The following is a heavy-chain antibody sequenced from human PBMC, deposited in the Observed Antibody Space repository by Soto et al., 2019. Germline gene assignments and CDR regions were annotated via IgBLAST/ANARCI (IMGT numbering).Heavy chain of an antibody. J-gene: IGHJ5*02. CDR3: ARYTDYGDYMMWFDP. D-gene: IGHD4-17*01. Sequence: SEILSLTCTVSGGSISSGDYYWSWIRQPPGKGLEWIGYIYYSGSTYHNPSLKSRVTISVDTSKNQFSLKLSSVTAADTAVYYCARYTDYGDYMMWFDPWGQGTLVTVTS. V-gene: IGHV4-30-4*01. CDR2: IYYSGST. CDR1: GGSISSGDYY.